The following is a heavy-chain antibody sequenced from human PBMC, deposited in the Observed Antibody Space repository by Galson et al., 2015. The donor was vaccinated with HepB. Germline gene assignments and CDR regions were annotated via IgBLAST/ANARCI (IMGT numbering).Heavy chain of an antibody. V-gene: IGHV3-30-3*01. J-gene: IGHJ5*02. D-gene: IGHD1-26*01. CDR3: ATVPSSGSYGWFDP. CDR2: ISYDGSNK. Sequence: SLRLSCAASGFTFSSYAMHWVRQAPGKGLEWVAVISYDGSNKYYADSVKSRFTISRDNSKNTLYLQMNSLRAEDTAVYYCATVPSSGSYGWFDPWGQGTLVTVSS. CDR1: GFTFSSYA.